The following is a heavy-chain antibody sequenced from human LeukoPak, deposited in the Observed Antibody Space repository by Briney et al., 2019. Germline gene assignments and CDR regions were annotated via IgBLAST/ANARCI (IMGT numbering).Heavy chain of an antibody. D-gene: IGHD3-10*01. J-gene: IGHJ4*02. CDR2: IYYSGSA. V-gene: IGHV4-59*08. CDR3: ARRTYAPGSFSQTFDY. CDR1: GGSISSYY. Sequence: SETLSLTCTVSGGSISSYYWSWIRQPPGKGLEWIGYIYYSGSANYSPPLKSRVTLSVDTSKNQFSLRLSSVTAADTAVYYCARRTYAPGSFSQTFDYWGQGILVTVSS.